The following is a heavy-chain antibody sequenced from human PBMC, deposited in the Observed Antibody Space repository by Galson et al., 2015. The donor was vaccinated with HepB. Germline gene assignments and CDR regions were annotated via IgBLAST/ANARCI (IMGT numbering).Heavy chain of an antibody. D-gene: IGHD2-15*01. J-gene: IGHJ5*02. CDR2: ISAYNGNT. CDR1: GYTFSSYS. CDR3: ARGAFAGVVRATLNNWFDP. Sequence: SCKASGYTFSSYSITWVRQAPGQGLEWMGWISAYNGNTNYAQRFQGRVTMTRDTSTSTVYMELRSLTSDDTAVYFCARGAFAGVVRATLNNWFDPWGQGTLVTVSS. V-gene: IGHV1-18*01.